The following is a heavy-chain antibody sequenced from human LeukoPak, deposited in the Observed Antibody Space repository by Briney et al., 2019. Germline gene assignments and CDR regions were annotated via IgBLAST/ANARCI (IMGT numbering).Heavy chain of an antibody. CDR1: GFTVSSNY. Sequence: GSLRLSCAASGFTVSSNYMSWVRQAPGKGLEWIGYIYYSGTTNYNPSLKSRVTMSVDTSKKQFSLRLSSVTAADTAVYYCARSKYYFDYWAQGTLVTVSS. D-gene: IGHD2/OR15-2a*01. CDR2: IYYSGTT. CDR3: ARSKYYFDY. V-gene: IGHV4-59*02. J-gene: IGHJ4*02.